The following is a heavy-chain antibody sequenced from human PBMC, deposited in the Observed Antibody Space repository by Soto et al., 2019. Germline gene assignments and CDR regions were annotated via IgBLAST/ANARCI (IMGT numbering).Heavy chain of an antibody. CDR2: IYHSGST. V-gene: IGHV4-4*02. D-gene: IGHD3-22*01. J-gene: IGHJ4*02. CDR1: GGSISSSNW. CDR3: ARANYYDSSGYYFDY. Sequence: SETLSLTCAVPGGSISSSNWWSWVRQPPGKGLEWIGEIYHSGSTNYNPSLKSRVTISVDKSKNQFSLKLSSVTAADTAVYYCARANYYDSSGYYFDYWGQGTLGTVSS.